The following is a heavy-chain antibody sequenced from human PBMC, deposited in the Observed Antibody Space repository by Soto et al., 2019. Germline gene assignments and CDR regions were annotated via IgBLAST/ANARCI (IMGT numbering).Heavy chain of an antibody. J-gene: IGHJ4*02. V-gene: IGHV3-74*01. CDR3: ARDPSYGDQYYFEY. CDR2: ISSDGSST. D-gene: IGHD4-17*01. Sequence: GGSLRLSCAASGFTFTNYFMDWVRQVPGKGLVWVSRISSDGSSTSYADSVKGRFTISRDNAKNTLYLQMNSLRAEDTAVYYCARDPSYGDQYYFEYWGQGTLVTVSS. CDR1: GFTFTNYF.